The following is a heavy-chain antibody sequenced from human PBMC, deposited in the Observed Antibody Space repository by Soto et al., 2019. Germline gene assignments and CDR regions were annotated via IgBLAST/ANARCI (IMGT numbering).Heavy chain of an antibody. J-gene: IGHJ6*02. Sequence: QVQLQESGPGLVKPSQTLSLTCTVSGGSITSGGDYWNWLRQHPGKGLEWIGYVSYSGSTSYNPSLRSRLTISIDKSANHFSLRLTSVTAADTAVYFCARDREYCTGRHCSDNYYYGLHVWGPGTTVTVS. CDR3: ARDREYCTGRHCSDNYYYGLHV. CDR1: GGSITSGGDY. D-gene: IGHD2-8*02. V-gene: IGHV4-31*03. CDR2: VSYSGST.